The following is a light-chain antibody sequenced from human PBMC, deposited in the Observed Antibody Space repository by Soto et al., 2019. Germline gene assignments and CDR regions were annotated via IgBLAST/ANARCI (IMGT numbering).Light chain of an antibody. Sequence: QSVLTQPPSASGSPGQSVTISCTGTSSDVGGYKYVSWYQQHPGKAPKLMIYEVSKRPSGVPDRFSGSKSGNTASLTVSGLQAEDVADYDCGSYAGSNIYVFGAETKVTVL. J-gene: IGLJ1*01. CDR1: SSDVGGYKY. CDR3: GSYAGSNIYV. V-gene: IGLV2-8*01. CDR2: EVS.